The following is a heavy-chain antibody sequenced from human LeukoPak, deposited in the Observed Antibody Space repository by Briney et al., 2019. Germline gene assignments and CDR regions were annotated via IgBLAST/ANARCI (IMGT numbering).Heavy chain of an antibody. CDR3: AKIQDWGRPSYFDY. V-gene: IGHV3-23*01. CDR1: GFTFSSSV. J-gene: IGHJ4*02. D-gene: IGHD3-16*01. Sequence: GGSLRLSSAASGFTFSSSVMGWVRRAPGKELEWVSGITGSGDATYYADSVKGRFTISRDNSKNTLYLQMNSLRAEDTAGYYCAKIQDWGRPSYFDYWGQGTLVTVSS. CDR2: ITGSGDAT.